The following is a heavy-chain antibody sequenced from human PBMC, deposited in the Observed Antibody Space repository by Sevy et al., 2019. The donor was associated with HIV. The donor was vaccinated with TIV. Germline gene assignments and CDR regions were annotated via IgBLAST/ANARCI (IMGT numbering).Heavy chain of an antibody. CDR1: GFTVGSTY. J-gene: IGHJ6*03. D-gene: IGHD2-15*01. CDR2: IYSGGNT. V-gene: IGHV3-66*02. Sequence: GGSLRLSCAASGFTVGSTYMSWVRQAPGKGLEWVSIIYSGGNTYYADSVKGRFIISRDDSRNTLYLQMNSLRGEDTVGYLCAGEATGYCSGGDGSRRNYYFYMDIWGKGTTVTVSS. CDR3: AGEATGYCSGGDGSRRNYYFYMDI.